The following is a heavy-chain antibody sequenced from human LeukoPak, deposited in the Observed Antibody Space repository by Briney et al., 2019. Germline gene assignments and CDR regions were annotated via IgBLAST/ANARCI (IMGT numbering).Heavy chain of an antibody. CDR2: INPSGGST. CDR1: GYTFTSYY. V-gene: IGHV1-46*01. CDR3: ARDRSRAADY. J-gene: IGHJ4*02. Sequence: ASVTVSCTASGYTFTSYYMHWVRHGPGQGLEWMGIINPSGGSTSYAQKFQGRVTMTRDTSTSTVYMELSSLRSEDTAVYYCARDRSRAADYWGQGTLVTGSS.